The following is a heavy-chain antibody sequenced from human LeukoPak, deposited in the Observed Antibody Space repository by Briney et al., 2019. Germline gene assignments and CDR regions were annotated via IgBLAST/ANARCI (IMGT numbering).Heavy chain of an antibody. V-gene: IGHV3-64D*06. CDR1: GFTFSSYA. CDR2: ISSNGGST. CDR3: VKGGSGWYYYFDY. J-gene: IGHJ4*02. D-gene: IGHD6-19*01. Sequence: PGGSLRLSCSASGFTFSSYAMHWVRQAPGKGLEYVSAISSNGGSTSYANSVKGRFTISRDNYKNTLYLQMSSLRAEDTAVYYCVKGGSGWYYYFDYWGQGTLVTVSS.